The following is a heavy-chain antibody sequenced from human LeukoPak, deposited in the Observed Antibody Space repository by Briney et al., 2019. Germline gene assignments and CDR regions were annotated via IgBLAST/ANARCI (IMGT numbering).Heavy chain of an antibody. CDR3: ARGDPYDILTGYPRGGSKDY. J-gene: IGHJ4*02. CDR2: INPSGGST. V-gene: IGHV1-46*01. D-gene: IGHD3-9*01. CDR1: GYTFTSYY. Sequence: ASVKVSCKASGYTFTSYYMHWVRQAPGQGLEWMGIINPSGGSTSYAQKFQGRVTMTRDTSTSTVYMELSSLRSEDTAVYYCARGDPYDILTGYPRGGSKDYWGQGTLVTVSS.